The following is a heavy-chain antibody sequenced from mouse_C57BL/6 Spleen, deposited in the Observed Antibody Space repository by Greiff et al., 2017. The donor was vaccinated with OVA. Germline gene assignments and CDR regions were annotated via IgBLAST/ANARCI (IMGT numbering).Heavy chain of an antibody. J-gene: IGHJ3*01. CDR1: GYTFTSYW. CDR2: IHPNSGST. V-gene: IGHV1-64*01. Sequence: VQLQQPGAELVKPGASVKLSCKASGYTFTSYWMHWVKQRPGQGLEWIGMIHPNSGSTNYNEKFKSKATLTVDKSSSTAYMQLSSLTSEDSAVYYCARVVGSSGYVGFAYWGQGTLVTVSA. D-gene: IGHD3-2*02. CDR3: ARVVGSSGYVGFAY.